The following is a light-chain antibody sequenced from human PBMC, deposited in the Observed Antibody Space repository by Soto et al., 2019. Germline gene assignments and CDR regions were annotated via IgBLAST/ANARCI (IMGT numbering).Light chain of an antibody. Sequence: DIQMTQSPSSLSASVGDRVTITCRASQSISTYLTWYQQKPGKAPKLLIYAASGLQSGVPSRFSGSGSGTDFTLTINSLQREDFATYYCQQSYSSITFGQGTRLEIK. V-gene: IGKV1-39*01. CDR1: QSISTY. CDR2: AAS. J-gene: IGKJ5*01. CDR3: QQSYSSIT.